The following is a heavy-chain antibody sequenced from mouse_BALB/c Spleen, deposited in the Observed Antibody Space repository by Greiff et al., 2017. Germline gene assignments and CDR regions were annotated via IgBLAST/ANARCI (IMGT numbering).Heavy chain of an antibody. D-gene: IGHD1-1*01. CDR1: GFTFSSYA. CDR2: ISSGGST. CDR3: ARGYYGSDWYFDV. Sequence: EVMLVESGGGLVKPGGSLKLSCAASGFTFSSYAMSWVRQTPEKRLEWVASISSGGSTYYPDSVKGRFTISRDNARNILYLQMSSLRSEDTAMYYCARGYYGSDWYFDVWGAGTTVTVSS. J-gene: IGHJ1*01. V-gene: IGHV5-6-5*01.